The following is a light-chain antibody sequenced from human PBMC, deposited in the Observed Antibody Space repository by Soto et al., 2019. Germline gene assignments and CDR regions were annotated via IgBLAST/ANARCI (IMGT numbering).Light chain of an antibody. CDR1: QDIRNY. V-gene: IGKV1-33*01. CDR2: EAS. J-gene: IGKJ4*01. Sequence: DIQMTQSPSSLSASVGDRVTITCRASQDIRNYLNWYQQKPGKAPKLLIYEASNLESGVPSRFSGSGSGTDFTFTISSLQPEDFATYFCQHYDNLPLTFGGGTKVEMK. CDR3: QHYDNLPLT.